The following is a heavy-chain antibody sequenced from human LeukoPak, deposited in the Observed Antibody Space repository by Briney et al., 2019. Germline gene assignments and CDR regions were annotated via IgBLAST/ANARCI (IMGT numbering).Heavy chain of an antibody. V-gene: IGHV3-21*01. D-gene: IGHD2-21*02. CDR3: ARSVCGGDCYSDYYYMDV. CDR1: GFTFSSYS. J-gene: IGHJ6*03. Sequence: GGSLRLSCAASGFTFSSYSMNWVRRAPGKGLEWVSSISSSSSYIYYADSVKGRFTISRDNAKNSLYLQMNSLRAEDTAVYYCARSVCGGDCYSDYYYMDVWGKGTTVTVSS. CDR2: ISSSSSYI.